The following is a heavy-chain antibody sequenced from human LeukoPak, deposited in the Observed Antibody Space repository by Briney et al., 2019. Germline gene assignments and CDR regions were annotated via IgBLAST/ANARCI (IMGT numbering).Heavy chain of an antibody. J-gene: IGHJ6*02. V-gene: IGHV1-18*01. D-gene: IGHD3-3*01. CDR2: ISAYNGNT. CDR1: GYTFTSYG. CDR3: AREGVTIFGVVTYYGMDV. Sequence: ASVKVSCKASGYTFTSYGISWVRQAPGQGLEWMGWISAYNGNTSYAQKLQGRVTMTTDTSTSTAYMGLRSLRSDDTAVYYCAREGVTIFGVVTYYGMDVWGQGTTVTVSS.